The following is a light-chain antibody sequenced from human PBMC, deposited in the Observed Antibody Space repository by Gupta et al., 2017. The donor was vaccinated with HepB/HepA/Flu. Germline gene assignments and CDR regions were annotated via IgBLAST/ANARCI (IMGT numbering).Light chain of an antibody. CDR3: QAWDGSAAV. J-gene: IGLJ1*01. V-gene: IGLV3-1*01. CDR1: KLEDKY. Sequence: YHLRPPPSVSASPGQTVSLSCSGAKLEDKYVSWYHQRPGQSPVLVIFKDIKRPAEIPGRFSGSNAGNTATLTISGAQALDEADYFCQAWDGSAAVFGAGTKVTVL. CDR2: KDI.